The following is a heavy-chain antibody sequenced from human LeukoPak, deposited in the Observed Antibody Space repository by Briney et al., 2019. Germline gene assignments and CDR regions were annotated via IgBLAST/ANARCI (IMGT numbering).Heavy chain of an antibody. D-gene: IGHD3-16*01. V-gene: IGHV3-7*03. CDR1: RFTFSSYA. Sequence: PGGSLRLSCGASRFTFSSYAMSWVRQAPGKGLEWVANINQDGTEKYYVDSVKGRFTISRDNAKNSLYLQMNSLRAEDTALYYCARAPNNVRGDFDYWGQGTLVTVSS. CDR3: ARAPNNVRGDFDY. CDR2: INQDGTEK. J-gene: IGHJ4*02.